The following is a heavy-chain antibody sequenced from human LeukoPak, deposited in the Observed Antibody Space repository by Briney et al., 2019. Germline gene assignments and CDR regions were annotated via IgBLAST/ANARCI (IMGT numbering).Heavy chain of an antibody. CDR2: INHSGST. CDR1: GGSFSGYY. V-gene: IGHV4-34*01. D-gene: IGHD3-22*01. J-gene: IGHJ4*02. Sequence: SETLSLTCAVYGGSFSGYYWSWIRQPPGKGLGWIGEINHSGSTNYNPSLKSRVTISVDTSKNQFSLKLSSVTAADTAVYYCASPLHYYDSSGYVDYWGQGTLVTVSS. CDR3: ASPLHYYDSSGYVDY.